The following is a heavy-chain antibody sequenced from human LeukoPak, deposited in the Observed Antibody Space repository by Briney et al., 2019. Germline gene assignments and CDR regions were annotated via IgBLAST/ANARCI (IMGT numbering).Heavy chain of an antibody. CDR2: IIPIFGTA. CDR1: GGTFSSYA. D-gene: IGHD2-15*01. Sequence: ASVKVSCKASGGTFSSYAISWVRQAPGQGLEWMGGIIPIFGTANYAQKFQGRVTITADESTSTAYMELSSLRSEDTAVYYCARFNWDILHYYYGMDVWGQGTTVTVSS. V-gene: IGHV1-69*13. CDR3: ARFNWDILHYYYGMDV. J-gene: IGHJ6*02.